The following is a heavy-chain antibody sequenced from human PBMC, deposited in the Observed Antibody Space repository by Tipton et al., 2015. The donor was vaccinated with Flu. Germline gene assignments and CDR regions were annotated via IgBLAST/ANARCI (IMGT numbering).Heavy chain of an antibody. D-gene: IGHD6-6*01. CDR1: GGSISSSSYY. CDR2: IYTSGST. CDR3: ARGIRIAARPFFDY. J-gene: IGHJ4*02. Sequence: TLSLTCTVSGGSISSSSYYWGWIRQPAGKGLEWIGRIYTSGSTNYNPSLKSRVTISVDTSKNQFSLKLSSVTAADTAVYYCARGIRIAARPFFDYWGQGTLVTVSS. V-gene: IGHV4-61*02.